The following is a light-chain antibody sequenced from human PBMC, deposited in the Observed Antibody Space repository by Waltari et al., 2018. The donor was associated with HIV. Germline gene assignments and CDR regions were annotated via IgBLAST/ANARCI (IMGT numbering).Light chain of an antibody. CDR3: AAWDDSLNEWL. J-gene: IGLJ3*02. CDR1: SSNIASNT. CDR2: ANN. V-gene: IGLV1-44*01. Sequence: QSVLTQPPSASGTPGQGVTISCSGSSSNIASNTVNWYQQLPGTAPKLLIYANNQRPSGVPDRFSGSKSDTSASLAISGLQSEDEADFYCAAWDDSLNEWLFGGGTKLTVL.